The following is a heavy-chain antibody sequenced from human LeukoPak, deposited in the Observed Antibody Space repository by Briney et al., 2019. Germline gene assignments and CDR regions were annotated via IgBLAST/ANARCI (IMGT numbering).Heavy chain of an antibody. V-gene: IGHV1-24*01. CDR1: GYTLTELS. CDR2: FDPEDGET. D-gene: IGHD6-6*01. CDR3: ATEGIAARPGAFDI. J-gene: IGHJ3*02. Sequence: GASVKVSCKVSGYTLTELSMHRVRQAPGKGLEWMGGFDPEDGETIYAQKFQGRVTMTEDTSTDTAYMELSSLRSEDTAVYYCATEGIAARPGAFDIWGQGTMVTVPS.